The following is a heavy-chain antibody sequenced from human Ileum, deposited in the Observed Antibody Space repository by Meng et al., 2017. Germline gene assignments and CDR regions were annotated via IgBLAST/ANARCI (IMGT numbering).Heavy chain of an antibody. J-gene: IGHJ3*01. V-gene: IGHV3-48*03. D-gene: IGHD5/OR15-5a*01. CDR2: ISTNGAFI. CDR3: ARERPSTRGDAFYV. Sequence: GESLKISCVGSGFTFGTFEMNWVRQAPGKGPEWLSYISTNGAFIQYSDSVKGRFTISRDDAKNSLYLHMNSLRAEDTAIYFCARERPSTRGDAFYVWGQGTMVTVSS. CDR1: GFTFGTFE.